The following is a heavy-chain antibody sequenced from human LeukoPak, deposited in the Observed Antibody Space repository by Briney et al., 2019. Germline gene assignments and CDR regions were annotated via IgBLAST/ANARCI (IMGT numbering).Heavy chain of an antibody. CDR2: INHSGST. CDR1: GGSFSGYY. Sequence: SETLSLTCDVYGGSFSGYYWSWIRQPPGKGLEWIGEINHSGSTNYNPSLKSRVTISVDTSKNQFSLKLSSVTAADTAVYYCARTRGYAFDYWGQGTLVTVSS. CDR3: ARTRGYAFDY. D-gene: IGHD5-18*01. V-gene: IGHV4-34*01. J-gene: IGHJ4*02.